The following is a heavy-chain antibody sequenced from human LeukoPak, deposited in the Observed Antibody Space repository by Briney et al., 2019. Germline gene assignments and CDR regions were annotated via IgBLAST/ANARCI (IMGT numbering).Heavy chain of an antibody. Sequence: GGSLRLSCAASGFTFSSYAMSWVRQAPGKGLEWVSAISGSGGSTYYADSVKGRFTISRDNSKNTLYLQTNSLRAEDTAVYYCAEDSNWGSDYYFDYWGQGTLVTVSS. D-gene: IGHD7-27*01. V-gene: IGHV3-23*01. J-gene: IGHJ4*02. CDR2: ISGSGGST. CDR1: GFTFSSYA. CDR3: AEDSNWGSDYYFDY.